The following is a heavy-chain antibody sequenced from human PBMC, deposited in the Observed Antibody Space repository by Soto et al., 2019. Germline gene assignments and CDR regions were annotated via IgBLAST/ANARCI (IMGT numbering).Heavy chain of an antibody. J-gene: IGHJ6*02. CDR1: RSSLGSCTTY. CDR2: IFSSGTT. D-gene: IGHD3-16*01. CDR3: ARVPSPFDFYYAMDV. Sequence: PSETLCVTRTVSRSSLGSCTTYWSSIRQAPWRGLEWIGYIFSSGTTYYNPSLKSRLTMSLNTSQNQFSLKLSSVTAADTAVYFCARVPSPFDFYYAMDVWGQGTTVTVSS. V-gene: IGHV4-30-4*02.